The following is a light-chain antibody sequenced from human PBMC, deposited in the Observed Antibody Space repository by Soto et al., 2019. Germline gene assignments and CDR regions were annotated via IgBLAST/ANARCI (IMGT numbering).Light chain of an antibody. J-gene: IGLJ1*01. CDR3: CSYAGSYGYV. CDR1: SSDVGGYNY. CDR2: DVS. Sequence: QSALTQPRSVSGSPGQSVTISCTGTSSDVGGYNYVSWYQQHPGKAPKLMIYDVSKRPSGVPDRFSGSKSGNTASLTISGLQAEDGADYYCCSYAGSYGYVFGTGTKLTVL. V-gene: IGLV2-11*01.